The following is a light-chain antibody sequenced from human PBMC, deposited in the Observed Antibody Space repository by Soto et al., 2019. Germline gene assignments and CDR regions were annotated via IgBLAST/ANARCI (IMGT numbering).Light chain of an antibody. CDR3: QQYNNWPWT. CDR2: GAS. CDR1: QSVSSN. J-gene: IGKJ1*01. Sequence: EIVMTQSPATLSVYTGERATLSCRASQSVSSNLAWYQQKPGQAPRLLIYGASTRATGIPARFSGSGSGTEFTLTISSLQSEDFAVYYCQQYNNWPWTFGQGTKVDI. V-gene: IGKV3-15*01.